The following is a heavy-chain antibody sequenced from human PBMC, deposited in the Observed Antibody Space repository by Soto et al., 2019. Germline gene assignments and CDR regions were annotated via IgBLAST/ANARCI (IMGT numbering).Heavy chain of an antibody. CDR3: AHYADYVGGVDY. Sequence: GLDLEWLALIYWDDDKRYSPSLQSRLTITKDTSKNQVVLTMTNMDPVDTATYYCAHYADYVGGVDYWGQGTLVTVSS. CDR2: IYWDDDK. V-gene: IGHV2-5*02. D-gene: IGHD4-17*01. J-gene: IGHJ4*02.